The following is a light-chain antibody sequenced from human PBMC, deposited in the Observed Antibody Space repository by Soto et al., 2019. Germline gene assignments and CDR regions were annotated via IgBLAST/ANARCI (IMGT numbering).Light chain of an antibody. Sequence: QSVLTQPPSVSVAPGQRVTISCTGSSSNIGAGYDVHWYQQLPGTAPKLLIYGNSNRPSGVPDRFSGSKSGTSASLAITGLQADDEADYYCQSYDSSLSGSKVFGGGTKLTVL. CDR1: SSNIGAGYD. CDR2: GNS. V-gene: IGLV1-40*01. J-gene: IGLJ2*01. CDR3: QSYDSSLSGSKV.